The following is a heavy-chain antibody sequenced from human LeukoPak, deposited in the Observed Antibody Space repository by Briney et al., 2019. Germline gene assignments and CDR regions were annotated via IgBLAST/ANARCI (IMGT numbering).Heavy chain of an antibody. Sequence: GGSLRLSCAVSGITLSNYGMSWVRQAPGKGPEWVAGISDSGGSRNYADSVKGRFTISRDNPKNTLYLQMNSLRAEDTAVYFCAKRGVVIRVILVGFHKEAYYFDSWGQGALVTVSS. CDR2: ISDSGGSR. D-gene: IGHD3-22*01. CDR3: AKRGVVIRVILVGFHKEAYYFDS. CDR1: GITLSNYG. J-gene: IGHJ4*02. V-gene: IGHV3-23*01.